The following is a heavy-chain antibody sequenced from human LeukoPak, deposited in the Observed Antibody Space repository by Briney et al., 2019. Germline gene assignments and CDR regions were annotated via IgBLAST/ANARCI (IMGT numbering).Heavy chain of an antibody. CDR1: GYTFTSYA. D-gene: IGHD6-19*01. CDR3: AKVGRWLDRDALDI. Sequence: ASVTVSCKASGYTFTSYAMHWVRQAPGQRLEWMGWINAGNGNTHYSQEFQGRVTITRDTSASTAYMELSSLRSEDMAVYYCAKVGRWLDRDALDIWGQGTMVTVSP. V-gene: IGHV1-3*03. CDR2: INAGNGNT. J-gene: IGHJ3*02.